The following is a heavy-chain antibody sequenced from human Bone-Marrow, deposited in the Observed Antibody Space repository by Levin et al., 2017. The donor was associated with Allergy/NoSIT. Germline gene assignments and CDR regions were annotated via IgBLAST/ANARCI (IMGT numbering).Heavy chain of an antibody. V-gene: IGHV3-48*01. CDR3: ARDDGDSYWYFDL. Sequence: LSLPCAASGFTFRTFNMHWVRQAPGKGLEWVSYISSSSSIIYYADSVKGRFTISRDNAKNSLYLQMNSLRAEDTAEYYCARDDGDSYWYFDLWGRGTLVTVSS. CDR2: ISSSSSII. CDR1: GFTFRTFN. J-gene: IGHJ2*01. D-gene: IGHD4-17*01.